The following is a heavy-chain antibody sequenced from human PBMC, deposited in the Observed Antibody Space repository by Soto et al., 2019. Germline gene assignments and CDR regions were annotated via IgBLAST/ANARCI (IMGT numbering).Heavy chain of an antibody. CDR2: IHYSGSA. Sequence: SETLSLTCTVTGGSTTNYYWTWIRLAPGKGLEWIGDIHYSGSANNNPSLKSRLTISVDKSRNQFSLNLKSVTAADTAAYFCARGAGTVTAGGVAFDSWGQGILVTVSS. D-gene: IGHD6-19*01. CDR3: ARGAGTVTAGGVAFDS. CDR1: GGSTTNYY. J-gene: IGHJ5*01. V-gene: IGHV4-59*01.